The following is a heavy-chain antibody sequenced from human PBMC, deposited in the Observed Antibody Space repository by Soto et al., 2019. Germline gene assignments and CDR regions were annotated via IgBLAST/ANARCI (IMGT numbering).Heavy chain of an antibody. CDR2: INEDESNT. V-gene: IGHV3-74*01. Sequence: LGGSLRLSCATSGFTFSNYWMHWVRQAPGKGPVWVSRINEDESNTNYADSVKGRFTISRDNAKNTLYLQMNSLRAEDTAVYYCARGLFLDYWGQGTRVTVSS. D-gene: IGHD3-3*01. CDR1: GFTFSNYW. CDR3: ARGLFLDY. J-gene: IGHJ4*02.